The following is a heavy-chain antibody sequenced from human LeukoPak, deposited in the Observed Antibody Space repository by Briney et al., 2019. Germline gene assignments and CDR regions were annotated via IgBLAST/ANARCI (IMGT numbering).Heavy chain of an antibody. CDR2: IYYSGST. CDR1: GGSISSYY. V-gene: IGHV4-59*12. D-gene: IGHD3-16*01. Sequence: SETLSLTCTVSGGSISSYYWSWIRQPPGKGLEWIGYIYYSGSTYYNPSLKSRVTISVDRSKNQFSLKLSSVTAADTAVYYCARVGGGYYYGMDVWGQGTTVTVSS. J-gene: IGHJ6*02. CDR3: ARVGGGYYYGMDV.